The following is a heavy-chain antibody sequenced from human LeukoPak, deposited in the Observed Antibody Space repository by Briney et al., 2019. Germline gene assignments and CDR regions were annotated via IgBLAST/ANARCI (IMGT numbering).Heavy chain of an antibody. D-gene: IGHD6-13*01. CDR3: ARHHSGYSSSWPTEYFQH. V-gene: IGHV4-39*01. CDR2: SYYSGST. Sequence: SETLSLTCTVSGGSLSSSSYYWGWIRQPPGKGLEWIGSSYYSGSTYYNPSLKSRVTISVDTSKNQFSLKLSSVTAADTAVYYCARHHSGYSSSWPTEYFQHWGQGTLVTVSS. CDR1: GGSLSSSSYY. J-gene: IGHJ1*01.